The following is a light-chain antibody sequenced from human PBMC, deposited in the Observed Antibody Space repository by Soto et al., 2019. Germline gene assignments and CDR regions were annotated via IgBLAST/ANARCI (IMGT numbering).Light chain of an antibody. Sequence: ETVLTQSPGTLSLSPGERASLSCRASQSISGRYLAWYQQKPGQAPRLLIYDASSRATGIPDRFSGSGSGTDFILTISRLEPEDFADYYCQQYGSTPLTFGGGTKVEIK. V-gene: IGKV3-20*01. CDR1: QSISGRY. CDR3: QQYGSTPLT. CDR2: DAS. J-gene: IGKJ4*01.